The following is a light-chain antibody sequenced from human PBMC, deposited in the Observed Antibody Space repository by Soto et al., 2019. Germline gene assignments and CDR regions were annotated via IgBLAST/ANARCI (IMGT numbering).Light chain of an antibody. J-gene: IGKJ2*01. CDR2: DAS. CDR3: QQHNDYTPVT. V-gene: IGKV1-5*01. Sequence: DIRLTQSPSTLSAAVGDRVTITCRASQSIAIWLAWYHQKPGKAPKALIYDASRLESGVPSRFSGSGSGTEFTLTISSLQPDDFATYYCQQHNDYTPVTFGQGTKLEIK. CDR1: QSIAIW.